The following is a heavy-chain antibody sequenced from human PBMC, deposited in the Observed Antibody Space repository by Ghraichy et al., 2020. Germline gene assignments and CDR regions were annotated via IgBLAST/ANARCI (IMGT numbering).Heavy chain of an antibody. D-gene: IGHD1-26*01. CDR1: GYTLTELS. CDR3: ATEGALIVGATYDAFDI. Sequence: ASVKVSCKVSGYTLTELSMHWVRQAPGKGLEWMGGFDPEDGETIYAQKFQGRVTMTEDTSTDTAYMELSSLRSEDTAVYYCATEGALIVGATYDAFDIWGQGTMVTVSS. V-gene: IGHV1-24*01. CDR2: FDPEDGET. J-gene: IGHJ3*02.